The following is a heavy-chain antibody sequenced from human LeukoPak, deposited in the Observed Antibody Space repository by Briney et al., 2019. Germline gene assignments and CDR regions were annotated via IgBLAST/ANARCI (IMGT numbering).Heavy chain of an antibody. CDR3: ARQTGSGLFTLP. CDR1: GYSISSGYY. Sequence: SETLSLTCTVSGYSISSGYYWGWIRQPPGKGLEWIGSIYHSGSTCYNPSLKSRVTISVDTSKNQISLRLTSVTAADTAMYYCARQTGSGLFTLPGGQGTLVTVSS. D-gene: IGHD3/OR15-3a*01. CDR2: IYHSGST. J-gene: IGHJ4*02. V-gene: IGHV4-38-2*02.